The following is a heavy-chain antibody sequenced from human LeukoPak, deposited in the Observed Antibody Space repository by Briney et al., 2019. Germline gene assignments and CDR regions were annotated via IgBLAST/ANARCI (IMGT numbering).Heavy chain of an antibody. CDR1: GFTFSDYW. V-gene: IGHV3-74*01. CDR3: ARVYDYGFD. D-gene: IGHD3-10*01. J-gene: IGHJ4*02. Sequence: PGGSLRLSCAASGFTFSDYWMHWVRQAPGKGLVWVPHINSGGANTAYADSVTGRFTISRDNAKKTLYLQMSSLRVEDTAVYYCARVYDYGFDWGQGTLVTVSS. CDR2: INSGGANT.